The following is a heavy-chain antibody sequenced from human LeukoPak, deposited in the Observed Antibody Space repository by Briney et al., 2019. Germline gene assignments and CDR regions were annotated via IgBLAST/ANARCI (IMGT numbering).Heavy chain of an antibody. CDR3: ARGFYDSSGYYPGAFDI. CDR2: ISSSSSYI. J-gene: IGHJ3*02. D-gene: IGHD3-22*01. Sequence: AGGSLRLSCAASGFTFSSYSMNWVRQAPGKGLEWVSSISSSSSYIYYADSVKGRFTISRDNAKNSLYLQMNSLRAEDTAVYYCARGFYDSSGYYPGAFDIWGQGTMVTVSS. CDR1: GFTFSSYS. V-gene: IGHV3-21*01.